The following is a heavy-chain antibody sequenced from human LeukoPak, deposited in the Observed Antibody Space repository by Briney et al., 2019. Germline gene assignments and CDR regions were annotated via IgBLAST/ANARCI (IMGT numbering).Heavy chain of an antibody. CDR3: TTGYCSGGSCYKPYYYGMDV. D-gene: IGHD2-15*01. CDR2: IRSKANSYAT. CDR1: GFTFSGSA. V-gene: IGHV3-73*01. Sequence: GGSLKLSCAASGFTFSGSAMHWVRQASGKGLEWVGRIRSKANSYATAYAASVKGRFTISRDDSKNTASLQMNSLKTEDTAVYYCTTGYCSGGSCYKPYYYGMDVWGQGTTVTVSS. J-gene: IGHJ6*02.